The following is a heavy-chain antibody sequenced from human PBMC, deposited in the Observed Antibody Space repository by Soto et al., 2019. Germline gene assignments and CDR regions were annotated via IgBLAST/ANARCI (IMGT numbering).Heavy chain of an antibody. CDR1: GFTFSNYA. V-gene: IGHV3-30*04. Sequence: QVQLVESGGGVVQPGRSLRLSCAASGFTFSNYAMHWVRQAPGKGLECVAVISYNGGNRFYRDYVKGRFTISRDNSKHTVHLQIVSLRYEDAAVYYCVRGVREDTAVVIGVRPGEYGVDVWGQGTTVTVSS. CDR2: ISYNGGNR. CDR3: VRGVREDTAVVIGVRPGEYGVDV. J-gene: IGHJ6*02. D-gene: IGHD2-15*01.